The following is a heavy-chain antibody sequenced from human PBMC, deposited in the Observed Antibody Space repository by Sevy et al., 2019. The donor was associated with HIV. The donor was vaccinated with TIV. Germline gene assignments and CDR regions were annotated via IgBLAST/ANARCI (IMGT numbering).Heavy chain of an antibody. CDR1: GDSVSSNSAA. V-gene: IGHV6-1*01. J-gene: IGHJ4*02. CDR3: ARAGVPARPDYFDY. Sequence: SQTLSLTCAISGDSVSSNSAAWNWIRQSPSRGLEWLGRTYYRSKWYNDYAVSVKSRITINPDTSKNQFSLQLNSVTPEDKAVYYCARAGVPARPDYFDYWGQGILVTVSS. D-gene: IGHD6-6*01. CDR2: TYYRSKWYN.